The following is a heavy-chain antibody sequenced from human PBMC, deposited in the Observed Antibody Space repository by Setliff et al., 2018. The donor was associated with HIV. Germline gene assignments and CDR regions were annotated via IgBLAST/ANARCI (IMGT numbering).Heavy chain of an antibody. J-gene: IGHJ5*02. D-gene: IGHD5-12*01. CDR2: ISGSGGST. CDR3: AKDPRAAVATICDP. CDR1: GFTFSSYA. V-gene: IGHV3-23*01. Sequence: GGSLRLSCAASGFTFSSYAMSWVRQAPGKGLEWVSAISGSGGSTYYADSVKGRFTISRDNSKNTLYLQMNSLRAEDTAVYYCAKDPRAAVATICDPWGQGTLVTVSS.